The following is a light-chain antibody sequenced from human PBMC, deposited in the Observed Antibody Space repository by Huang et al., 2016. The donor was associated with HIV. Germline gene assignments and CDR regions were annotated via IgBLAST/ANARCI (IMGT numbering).Light chain of an antibody. CDR2: GAL. J-gene: IGKJ1*01. Sequence: EIVLTQSPGTLSLSPGERATLSCRASQSVSSNYLAWYQQKPGQAPRLLIYGALSRATGIPDRFSGSGSGTDFTLTISRLEPEDFAVYYCHQYGTSPRTFGQGTKVEIK. V-gene: IGKV3-20*01. CDR3: HQYGTSPRT. CDR1: QSVSSNY.